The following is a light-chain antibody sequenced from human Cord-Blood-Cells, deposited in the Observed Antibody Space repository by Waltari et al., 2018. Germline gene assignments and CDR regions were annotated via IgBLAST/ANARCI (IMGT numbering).Light chain of an antibody. CDR2: GAS. V-gene: IGKV3-15*01. CDR3: QQYNNWPPLT. CDR1: QSVSSN. J-gene: IGKJ4*01. Sequence: EIVMTHSPATLSVSPGERAILSCRASQSVSSNLAWYQQKPGQAPRLLIYGASTRATGIPARFSGSGSGTEFTLTISSLQSEDFAGYYCQQYNNWPPLTFGGGTKVEIK.